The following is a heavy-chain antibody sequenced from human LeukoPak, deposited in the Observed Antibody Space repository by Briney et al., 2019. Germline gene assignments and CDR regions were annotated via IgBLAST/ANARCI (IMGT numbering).Heavy chain of an antibody. Sequence: GASVKVSRKASGYTFTSYDINWVRQATGQGLEWMGWMNPNSGNTGYAQKFQGRVTMTRNTSISTAYMELSSLRSEDTAVYYCAVVPAAIGHYYYYGMDVWGQGTTVTVSS. D-gene: IGHD2-2*01. CDR1: GYTFTSYD. CDR2: MNPNSGNT. J-gene: IGHJ6*02. CDR3: AVVPAAIGHYYYYGMDV. V-gene: IGHV1-8*01.